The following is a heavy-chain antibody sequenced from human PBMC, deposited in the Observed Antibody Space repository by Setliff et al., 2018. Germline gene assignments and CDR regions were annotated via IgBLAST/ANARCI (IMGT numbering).Heavy chain of an antibody. CDR2: IYPGDSDT. D-gene: IGHD2-2*01. Sequence: PGESLKISCKGSGYSFANYWIGWVRQMPGKGLEWMGIIYPGDSDTRYSPSFQGHVTISADNSKNTLYLQMDSLRVEDTAVYYCVRGEMFSTSPRADWGQGTQVTVSS. CDR3: VRGEMFSTSPRAD. J-gene: IGHJ4*02. V-gene: IGHV5-51*01. CDR1: GYSFANYW.